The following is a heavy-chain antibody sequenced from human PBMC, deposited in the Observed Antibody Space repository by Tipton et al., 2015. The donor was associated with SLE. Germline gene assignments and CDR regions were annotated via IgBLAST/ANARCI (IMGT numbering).Heavy chain of an antibody. CDR1: GGSFSGIY. D-gene: IGHD6-13*01. V-gene: IGHV4-34*01. J-gene: IGHJ4*02. Sequence: LRLSCAVYGGSFSGIYWSWIRQPPGKGLEWIGEINNSGSTNYNPSLKSRVIISVDTSKNQFSLKLSSVTAADTAVYYCARAPGSSSIDYLGQGTLVTVSS. CDR2: INNSGST. CDR3: ARAPGSSSIDY.